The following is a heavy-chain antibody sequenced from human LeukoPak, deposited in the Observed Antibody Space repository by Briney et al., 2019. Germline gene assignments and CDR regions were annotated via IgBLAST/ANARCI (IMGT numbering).Heavy chain of an antibody. CDR1: GWSFSGYY. CDR3: ASPIAARRHAFDI. Sequence: SETLSLTCAVYGWSFSGYYWSWIRQPPGKGLEWIGEINHSGSTNYNPSLKSRVTMSVDTSKNQFSLKLSSVTAADTAVYYCASPIAARRHAFDIWGQGTMVTVSS. J-gene: IGHJ3*02. V-gene: IGHV4-34*01. CDR2: INHSGST. D-gene: IGHD6-6*01.